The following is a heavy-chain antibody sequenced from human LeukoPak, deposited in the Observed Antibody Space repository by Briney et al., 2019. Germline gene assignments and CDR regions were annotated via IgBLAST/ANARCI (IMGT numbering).Heavy chain of an antibody. D-gene: IGHD3-10*01. Sequence: ASVKVSCKASGYTFTSYYIHWVRQAPGQGLEWMGIINPSGGGTSYAQDFQGRVTMTGGTSTSTAYMELSSLRSGDTAVYYCARALLWFGDLHDYWGQGTLVTVSS. J-gene: IGHJ4*02. CDR2: INPSGGGT. CDR1: GYTFTSYY. V-gene: IGHV1-46*01. CDR3: ARALLWFGDLHDY.